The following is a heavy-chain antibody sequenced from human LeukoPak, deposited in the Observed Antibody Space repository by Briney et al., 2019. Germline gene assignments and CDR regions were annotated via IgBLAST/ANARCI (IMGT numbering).Heavy chain of an antibody. V-gene: IGHV1-2*02. D-gene: IGHD4-17*01. J-gene: IGHJ5*02. CDR1: GYTFTGYY. CDR3: ARGASGVYTVTTSWFDP. Sequence: ASVKVSCKASGYTFTGYYMHWVRQAPGQAVEWMGWINPNSGGTNYAQKFQGRVTMTRDTSISTAYMELSRLRSDDTAVYYCARGASGVYTVTTSWFDPWGQGTLVTVSS. CDR2: INPNSGGT.